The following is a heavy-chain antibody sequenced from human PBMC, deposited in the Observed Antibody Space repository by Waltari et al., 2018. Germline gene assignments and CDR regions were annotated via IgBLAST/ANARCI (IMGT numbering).Heavy chain of an antibody. V-gene: IGHV3-73*01. CDR1: GFIFSDSA. CDR3: ARHDPLDY. CDR2: IRTKTNNYAT. Sequence: EEQMVESGGDLVKPGGSLKLSCAASGFIFSDSAIHWVRQAPGKGLEWVCRIRTKTNNYATAYGASVKGRFTISRDDSRNVAYLQMNSLKTEDTALYYCARHDPLDYWGQGTLVTVSS. J-gene: IGHJ4*02.